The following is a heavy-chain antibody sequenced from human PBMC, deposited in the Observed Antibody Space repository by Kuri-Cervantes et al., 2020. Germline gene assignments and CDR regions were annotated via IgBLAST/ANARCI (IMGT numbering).Heavy chain of an antibody. Sequence: ASVKVSCKASGYTFTGYYMHWVRQAPGQGLEWMGWISAYNGNTNYAQKFQERVTITRDMSTSTAYMELSSLRSEDTAVYYCAADGYSSGWYGYWGQGTLVTVSS. CDR2: ISAYNGNT. V-gene: IGHV1-2*02. D-gene: IGHD6-19*01. CDR3: AADGYSSGWYGY. CDR1: GYTFTGYY. J-gene: IGHJ4*02.